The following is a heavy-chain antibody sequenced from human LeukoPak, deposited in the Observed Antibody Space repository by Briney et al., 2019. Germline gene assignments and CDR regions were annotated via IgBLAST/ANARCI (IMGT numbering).Heavy chain of an antibody. CDR3: ARLLTMVRGVPIDY. CDR1: GYTFTGYY. J-gene: IGHJ4*02. Sequence: ASVKVSCKASGYTFTGYYMHWVRQAPGQGLEWMGWINPNSGGTNYAQKFQGRVTMTRDTSISTAYMELSRLRSDDTAVYYCARLLTMVRGVPIDYWGQGTLVTVSS. V-gene: IGHV1-2*02. D-gene: IGHD3-10*01. CDR2: INPNSGGT.